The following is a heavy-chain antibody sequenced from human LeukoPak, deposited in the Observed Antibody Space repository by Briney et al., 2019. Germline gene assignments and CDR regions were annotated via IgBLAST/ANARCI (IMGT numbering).Heavy chain of an antibody. CDR3: AREGSSSNYYYYYMDV. J-gene: IGHJ6*03. V-gene: IGHV1-2*02. CDR1: GYTFTGYY. Sequence: ASVKVSCKASGYTFTGYYMHWVRQAPGQGLEWMGWINPNSGGTNYAQKFQGRVTMTRDTSISTAYMELSRLRSDDMAVYYCAREGSSSNYYYYYMDVWGKGTTVTVSS. D-gene: IGHD6-6*01. CDR2: INPNSGGT.